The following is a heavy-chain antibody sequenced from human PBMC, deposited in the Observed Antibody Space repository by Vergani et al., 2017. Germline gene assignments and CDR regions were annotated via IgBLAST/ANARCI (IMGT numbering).Heavy chain of an antibody. CDR2: ISSSSSTI. V-gene: IGHV3-48*01. CDR1: GFTFSSYS. CDR3: ARDQATVVTRYYYYYMDV. Sequence: EVQLVESGGGLVQPGGSLRLSCAASGFTFSSYSMNWVRQAPGKGLEWVSYISSSSSTIYYADSVKGRFTISRDNAKNSLYLQMNSLRAEDTAVYYCARDQATVVTRYYYYYMDVWGKGTMVTVSS. J-gene: IGHJ6*03. D-gene: IGHD4-23*01.